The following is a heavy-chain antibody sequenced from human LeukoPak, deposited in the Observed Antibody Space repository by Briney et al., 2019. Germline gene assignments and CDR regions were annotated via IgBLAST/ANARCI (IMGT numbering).Heavy chain of an antibody. CDR1: GVTFSSYA. Sequence: GGSLRLSCAASGVTFSSYAMSGVRQAPGKGLEWVSAISGSGRSTYYADSVKGRFTISRDNSKNTLYLQMNSLRAEDTAVYYCAKDPWDGSGSFDYWGQGTLVTVSS. V-gene: IGHV3-23*01. D-gene: IGHD3-10*01. CDR3: AKDPWDGSGSFDY. J-gene: IGHJ4*02. CDR2: ISGSGRST.